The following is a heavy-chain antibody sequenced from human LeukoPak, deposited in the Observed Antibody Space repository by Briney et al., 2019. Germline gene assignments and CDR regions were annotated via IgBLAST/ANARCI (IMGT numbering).Heavy chain of an antibody. J-gene: IGHJ3*02. D-gene: IGHD2-2*01. CDR1: GYKFSNHW. CDR3: ARHAMRHQLADAFDI. CDR2: IYTGDSDNSDT. Sequence: KNGESLKISCRGSGYKFSNHWIGWVRQMPGKGLEWMGIIYTGDSDNSDTRYSPSFLGQVTISLNKSISTTYLQWNSLKASDTAIYYCARHAMRHQLADAFDIWGQGTMVTVSS. V-gene: IGHV5-51*01.